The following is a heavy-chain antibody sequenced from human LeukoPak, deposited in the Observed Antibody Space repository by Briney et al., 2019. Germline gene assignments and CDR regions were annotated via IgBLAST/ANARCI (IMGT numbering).Heavy chain of an antibody. D-gene: IGHD3-22*01. J-gene: IGHJ3*01. CDR1: GFTLSGHS. CDR3: ARTIYYYESTSYSSDAFDV. V-gene: IGHV3-21*01. CDR2: ISPTSAYI. Sequence: SGGSLRLSCAATGFTLSGHSMNWVRQAPGKGLDWVSSISPTSAYIYYPDSVKGRFTISRDDAKNSLYLEMDSLRAEDTAVYCCARTIYYYESTSYSSDAFDVWGQGTMVTVSS.